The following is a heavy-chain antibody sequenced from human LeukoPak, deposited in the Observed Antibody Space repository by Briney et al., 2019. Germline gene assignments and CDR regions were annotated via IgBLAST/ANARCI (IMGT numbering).Heavy chain of an antibody. CDR2: ISAYNGNT. CDR3: ARGRYCSSTSCPAEYFQH. D-gene: IGHD2-2*01. CDR1: GYTFTSYG. Sequence: ASVKVSCKASGYTFTSYGISWVRQAPGQGLEWMGWISAYNGNTNYAQKLQGRVTMTTDTSTSTAYMELRSLRSDDTAVYYCARGRYCSSTSCPAEYFQHWGQGTLVTVSP. V-gene: IGHV1-18*01. J-gene: IGHJ1*01.